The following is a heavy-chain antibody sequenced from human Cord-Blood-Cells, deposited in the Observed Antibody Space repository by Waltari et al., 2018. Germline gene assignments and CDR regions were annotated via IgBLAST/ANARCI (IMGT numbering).Heavy chain of an antibody. J-gene: IGHJ5*02. V-gene: IGHV4-34*01. CDR2: INHSGST. Sequence: QVQLQQWGAGLLKPSEPLSLTCAVYGGSFSGYSWSWIRQPPGKGLEWIGEINHSGSTNYNPSLKSRVTISVDTSKNQFSLKLSSVTAADTAVYYCARVLPRYYDFWSGYNWFDPWGQGTLVTVSS. CDR3: ARVLPRYYDFWSGYNWFDP. D-gene: IGHD3-3*01. CDR1: GGSFSGYS.